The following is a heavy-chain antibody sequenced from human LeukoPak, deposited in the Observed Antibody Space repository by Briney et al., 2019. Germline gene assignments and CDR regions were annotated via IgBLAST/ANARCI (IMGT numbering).Heavy chain of an antibody. V-gene: IGHV4-34*01. CDR2: INHSGST. CDR1: GGSFSGYY. Sequence: SETLSLTCAVYGGSFSGYYWSWIRQPPGKGLEWLGEINHSGSTNYNPSLKSRVTISVDTSKNQFSLKLSSVTAADTAVYYCARGFPTTVTTYRGGYFDYWGQGTLVTVSS. CDR3: ARGFPTTVTTYRGGYFDY. J-gene: IGHJ4*02. D-gene: IGHD4-17*01.